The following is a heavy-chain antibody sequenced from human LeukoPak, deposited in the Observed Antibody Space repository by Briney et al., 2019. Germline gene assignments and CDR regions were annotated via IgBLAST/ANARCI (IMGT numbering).Heavy chain of an antibody. Sequence: PGGSLRLSCAASGFTFSSYGMHWVRQAPGKGLEWVAVISYDGSNKYYADSVKGRFTISRDNSKNTLYLQMNSLRAEDTAVYYCPKRAGLAGSSFGAFDIWGQGTMVTVSS. J-gene: IGHJ3*02. D-gene: IGHD6-13*01. CDR3: PKRAGLAGSSFGAFDI. CDR2: ISYDGSNK. V-gene: IGHV3-30*18. CDR1: GFTFSSYG.